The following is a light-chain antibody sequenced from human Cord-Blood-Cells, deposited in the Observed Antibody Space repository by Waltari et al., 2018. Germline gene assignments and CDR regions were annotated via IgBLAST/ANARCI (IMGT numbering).Light chain of an antibody. V-gene: IGKV3-15*01. CDR1: QSVSSN. CDR2: GAS. J-gene: IGKJ1*01. Sequence: EIVLTQSPPTLPVYPGERPTLPCRASQSVSSNLAGYQQKPGQAPRLLIYGASTRATGIPARCSGSGSGTEFTLTISSLQSEDFAVYYCQQYNNWPPWTFGQGTKVEIK. CDR3: QQYNNWPPWT.